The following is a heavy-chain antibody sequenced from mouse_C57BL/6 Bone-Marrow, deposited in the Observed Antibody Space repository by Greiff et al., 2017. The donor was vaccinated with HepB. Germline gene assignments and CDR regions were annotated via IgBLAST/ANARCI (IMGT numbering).Heavy chain of an antibody. CDR2: IYPGDGDT. D-gene: IGHD2-1*01. J-gene: IGHJ2*01. V-gene: IGHV1-82*01. Sequence: QVQLQQSGPELVKPGASVKISCKASGYAFSSSWMNWVKQRPGKGLEWIGRIYPGDGDTNYNGKFKGKATLTADKSSSTAYMQLSGLTSEDSAVYFCARREDGNSYFDYWGQGTTLTVSS. CDR1: GYAFSSSW. CDR3: ARREDGNSYFDY.